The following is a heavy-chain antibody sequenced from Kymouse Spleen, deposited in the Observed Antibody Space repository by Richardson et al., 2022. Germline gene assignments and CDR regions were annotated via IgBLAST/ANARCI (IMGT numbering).Heavy chain of an antibody. CDR2: ISYDGSNK. V-gene: IGHV3-30*18. CDR3: AKDEEAARPGWFDP. D-gene: IGHD6-6*01. J-gene: IGHJ5*02. CDR1: GFTFSSYG. Sequence: QVQLVESGGGVVQPGRSLRLSCAASGFTFSSYGMHWVRQAPGKGLEWVAVISYDGSNKYYADSVKGRFTISRDNSKNTLYLQMNSLRAEDTAVYYCAKDEEAARPGWFDPWGQGTLVTVSS.